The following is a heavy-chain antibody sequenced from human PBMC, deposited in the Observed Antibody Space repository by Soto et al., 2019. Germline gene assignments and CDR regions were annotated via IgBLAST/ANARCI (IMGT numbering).Heavy chain of an antibody. CDR3: AKDGGLELAVLNY. D-gene: IGHD1-7*01. CDR2: ISYDGSNK. J-gene: IGHJ4*02. CDR1: GFTFSSYG. Sequence: GGSLRLSCAASGFTFSSYGMHWVRQAPGKGLEWVAVISYDGSNKYYADSVKGRFTISRDNSKNTLYLQMNSLRAEDTAVYYCAKDGGLELAVLNYWGQGTLVTVSS. V-gene: IGHV3-30*18.